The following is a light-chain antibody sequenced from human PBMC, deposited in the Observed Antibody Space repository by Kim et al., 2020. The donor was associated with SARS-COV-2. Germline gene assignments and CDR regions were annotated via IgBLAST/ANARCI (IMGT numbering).Light chain of an antibody. Sequence: VLTQSSSASASLGASVKLTCTLSSGHITYAIAWHQQQPEKGPRYLMKVNSDGSHNKGDGIPDRFSGSSSGADRYLTISSLQSEDEADYYCQTWGTTVVFGGGTQLTVL. CDR2: VNSDGSH. V-gene: IGLV4-69*01. CDR1: SGHITYA. CDR3: QTWGTTVV. J-gene: IGLJ2*01.